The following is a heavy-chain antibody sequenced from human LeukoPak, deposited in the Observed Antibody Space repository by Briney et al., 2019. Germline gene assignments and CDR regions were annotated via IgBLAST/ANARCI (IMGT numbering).Heavy chain of an antibody. D-gene: IGHD6-19*01. Sequence: PSETLSLTCTVSGYSISSGYYWSWIRQPPGKGLEWIGEINHSGSTNYNPSLKSRVTISVDTSKNQFSLKLSSVTAADTAVYYCARERVGSGWYGVGYYFDYWGQGTLVTVSS. J-gene: IGHJ4*02. CDR1: GYSISSGYY. V-gene: IGHV4-38-2*02. CDR2: INHSGST. CDR3: ARERVGSGWYGVGYYFDY.